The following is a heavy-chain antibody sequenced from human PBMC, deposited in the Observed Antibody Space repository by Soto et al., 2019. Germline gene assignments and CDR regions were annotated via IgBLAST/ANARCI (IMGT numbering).Heavy chain of an antibody. D-gene: IGHD3-22*01. CDR3: ARDDSSGYYRDGMDV. J-gene: IGHJ6*02. CDR1: GGTFSSYA. Sequence: GASVKVSCKASGGTFSSYAISWVRQAPGQGLEWMGGIIPIFGTANYAQKFQGRVTITADESTSTAYMELSSLRSEDTAVYYCARDDSSGYYRDGMDVWGQGTTVTVSS. CDR2: IIPIFGTA. V-gene: IGHV1-69*13.